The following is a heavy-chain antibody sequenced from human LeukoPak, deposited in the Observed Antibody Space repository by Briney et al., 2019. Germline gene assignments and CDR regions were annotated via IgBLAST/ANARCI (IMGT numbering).Heavy chain of an antibody. D-gene: IGHD6-19*01. Sequence: SETLSLTCTVSGDSLSHHFWSWIGQPPGKGLEWIGYIHGSGHTNYDPSLKGRVTISEDTSKNHFSLKLTSVTAADTAVYYCARNVGWYSHDTWGQGTLVTVSS. CDR2: IHGSGHT. V-gene: IGHV4-59*08. CDR3: ARNVGWYSHDT. J-gene: IGHJ5*02. CDR1: GDSLSHHF.